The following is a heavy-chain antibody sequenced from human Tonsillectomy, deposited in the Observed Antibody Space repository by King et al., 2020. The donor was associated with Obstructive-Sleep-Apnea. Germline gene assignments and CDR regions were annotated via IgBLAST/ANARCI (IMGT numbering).Heavy chain of an antibody. CDR3: AGGDGRYSGPTDY. Sequence: QIQLVQSGAEVKKPGASVKVSCKASGYTFTSYDINWVRQAPGQGLEWMGWMNPNSGNTGYAQKSQGRVTMTRNTSISTAYIGLSSLRSEATAVYYGAGGDGRYSGPTDYWGQGTLVTVSS. J-gene: IGHJ4*02. V-gene: IGHV1-8*01. CDR1: GYTFTSYD. CDR2: MNPNSGNT. D-gene: IGHD1-26*01.